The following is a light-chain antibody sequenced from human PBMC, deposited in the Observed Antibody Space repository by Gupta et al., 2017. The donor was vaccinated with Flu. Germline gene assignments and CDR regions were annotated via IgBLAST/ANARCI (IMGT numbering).Light chain of an antibody. CDR3: QQRDSTPQT. CDR2: AAS. Sequence: DIQMTQSPSSLSASVGDRVTITCRASQSISSYLNWYQQKPGKAPELLIYAASSVQSGVPSRFSGSGSGTDFTLTISRLQPEDFATYYCQQRDSTPQTFGQGTKVEIK. V-gene: IGKV1-39*01. J-gene: IGKJ1*01. CDR1: QSISSY.